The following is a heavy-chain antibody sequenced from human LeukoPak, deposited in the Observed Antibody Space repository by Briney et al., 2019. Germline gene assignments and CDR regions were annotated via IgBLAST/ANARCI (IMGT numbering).Heavy chain of an antibody. Sequence: ASVKVSCKASGYTFTTYDINWVRQATGQGLEWMGWVNPDSGNTGYAQKFQGRVTMTRNTSISTAYMELSSLRSEDTAVYYCARLYYDILTGYPLAFDIWGQGTMVTVSS. CDR1: GYTFTTYD. CDR2: VNPDSGNT. J-gene: IGHJ3*02. D-gene: IGHD3-9*01. CDR3: ARLYYDILTGYPLAFDI. V-gene: IGHV1-8*01.